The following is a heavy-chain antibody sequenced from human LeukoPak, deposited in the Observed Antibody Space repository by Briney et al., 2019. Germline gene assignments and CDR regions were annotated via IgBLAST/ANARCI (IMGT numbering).Heavy chain of an antibody. CDR3: ARSGSSMSYAFDI. J-gene: IGHJ3*02. D-gene: IGHD3-10*01. V-gene: IGHV4-59*01. CDR1: GGSISSYY. CDR2: INYSGST. Sequence: PSETLSLTCTVSGGSISSYYWSWIRQPPGKGLEWIGYINYSGSTNYNPSLKSRVAISVDTSKNQFSLKLSSVTAADTAVYYCARSGSSMSYAFDIWGQGTMVTVSS.